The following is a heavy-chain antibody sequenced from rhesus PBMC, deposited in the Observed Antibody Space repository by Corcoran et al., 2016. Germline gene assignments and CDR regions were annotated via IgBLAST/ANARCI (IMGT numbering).Heavy chain of an antibody. CDR1: GGSVSSSNW. D-gene: IGHD4-23*01. V-gene: IGHV4-65*01. CDR3: ASRDSNYRGGWDS. Sequence: QVQLQESGPGLVKPSETLSLTCAVSGGSVSSSNWWSWIRRPPGKGLQWIGYISGSSCSTYYNPSLKSRVTISTDTSKKQSSLKRRSVTASDTAGDYCASRDSNYRGGWDSWAPGVVVTVSS. J-gene: IGHJ6*01. CDR2: ISGSSCST.